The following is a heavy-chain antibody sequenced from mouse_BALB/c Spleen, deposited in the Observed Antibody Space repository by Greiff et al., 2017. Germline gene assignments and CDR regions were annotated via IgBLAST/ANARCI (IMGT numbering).Heavy chain of an antibody. V-gene: IGHV1S137*01. J-gene: IGHJ4*01. CDR1: GYTFTDYA. D-gene: IGHD1-1*01. CDR3: ARSTTVVEGAMDY. Sequence: QVQLQQSGAELVRPGVSVKISCKGSGYTFTDYAMHWVKQSHAKSLEWIGVISTYYGDASYNQKFKGKATMTVDKSSSTAYMELARLTSEDSAIYYCARSTTVVEGAMDYWGQGTSVTVSS. CDR2: ISTYYGDA.